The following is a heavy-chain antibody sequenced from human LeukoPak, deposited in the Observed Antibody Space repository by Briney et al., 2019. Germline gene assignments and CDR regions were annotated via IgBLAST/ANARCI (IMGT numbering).Heavy chain of an antibody. D-gene: IGHD1-14*01. V-gene: IGHV4-38-2*01. CDR3: ARVAGNNRQGADY. Sequence: SETLSLTCEVSGYSISSIYYWGWIRQSPEKGLEWIATISYSGTTYYNLSLKSRVTISMDTSKNQFSLKLTSVTAADTAVYYCARVAGNNRQGADYWGQGILVTVSS. CDR2: ISYSGTT. J-gene: IGHJ4*02. CDR1: GYSISSIYY.